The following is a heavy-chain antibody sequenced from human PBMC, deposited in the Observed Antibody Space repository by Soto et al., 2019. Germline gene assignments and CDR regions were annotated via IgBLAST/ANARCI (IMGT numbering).Heavy chain of an antibody. CDR2: IYSGGST. CDR1: GFTVSSNY. Sequence: GGSLRLSCAASGFTVSSNYMSWVRQAPGKGLEWVSVIYSGGSTYYAYSVKGRFTISRDNSKNTLYLQMNSLRADDTAVYYCARATNGPPYYYYMDVWGKGTTVTVSS. V-gene: IGHV3-66*02. D-gene: IGHD2-8*01. J-gene: IGHJ6*03. CDR3: ARATNGPPYYYYMDV.